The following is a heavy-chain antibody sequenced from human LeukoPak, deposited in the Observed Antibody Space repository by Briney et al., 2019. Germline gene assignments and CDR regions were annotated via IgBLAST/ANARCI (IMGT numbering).Heavy chain of an antibody. Sequence: ASVKVSCKASGYTFTSYGFSWVRQAPGQGLEWVGWVSGNNNNADYAEKFQDRVAMTTDTSTTTAYMDLRSLTSDDTAVYYCVKHRAFLEEHLGRPGGFDIWGQGTLVTVSS. CDR3: VKHRAFLEEHLGRPGGFDI. CDR2: VSGNNNNA. J-gene: IGHJ3*02. CDR1: GYTFTSYG. D-gene: IGHD4-23*01. V-gene: IGHV1-18*01.